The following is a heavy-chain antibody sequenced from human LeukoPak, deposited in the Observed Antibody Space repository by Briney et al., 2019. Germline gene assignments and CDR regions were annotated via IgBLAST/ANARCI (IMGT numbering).Heavy chain of an antibody. V-gene: IGHV3-74*01. Sequence: PGGSLRLSCAASGFTFSSNWMHWVRQAPGKGPVWVSRINDDGSTTSYADSVKGRSTIFRDNAKNTLYLQMNSLRAEDTAVYYCVRDLGGRSGHWGQGTLVTVSS. CDR2: INDDGSTT. CDR1: GFTFSSNW. J-gene: IGHJ4*02. CDR3: VRDLGGRSGH. D-gene: IGHD1-26*01.